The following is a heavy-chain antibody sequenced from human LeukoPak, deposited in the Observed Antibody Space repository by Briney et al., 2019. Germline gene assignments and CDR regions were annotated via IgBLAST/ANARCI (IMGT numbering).Heavy chain of an antibody. J-gene: IGHJ4*02. CDR3: ARSSGPKYYFDY. CDR1: GFTVSSNY. V-gene: IGHV3-66*01. CDR2: IYSGGST. D-gene: IGHD1-1*01. Sequence: GGSLRLYCAASGFTVSSNYMSWVRQAPGKGLEWVSLIYSGGSTYYADSVKGRFTISRDNSKNTLYLQMNSLRAEDTAVYYCARSSGPKYYFDYWGQGTLVTVSS.